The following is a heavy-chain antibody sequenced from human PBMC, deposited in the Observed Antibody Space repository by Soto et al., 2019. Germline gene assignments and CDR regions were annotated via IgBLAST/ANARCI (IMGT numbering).Heavy chain of an antibody. CDR3: ARSGNSYYYTDV. D-gene: IGHD3-10*01. J-gene: IGHJ6*03. Sequence: TLSLTCTVSGGSISSSSYYWGWIRQPPGKGLEWIGSIYYSGSTYYNPSLKSRVTISVDTSKNQFSLKLSSVTAADTAVYYCARSGNSYYYTDVWGKGTTVTVSS. CDR2: IYYSGST. V-gene: IGHV4-39*01. CDR1: GGSISSSSYY.